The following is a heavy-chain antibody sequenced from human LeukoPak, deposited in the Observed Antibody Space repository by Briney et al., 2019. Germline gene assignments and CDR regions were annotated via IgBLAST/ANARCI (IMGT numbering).Heavy chain of an antibody. D-gene: IGHD3-10*01. J-gene: IGHJ6*02. CDR2: IYHSGST. Sequence: SETLSLTCAVSGGSISSSKWCSWVRQPPGKGLEWIGQIYHSGSTNYNPSLKSRVTISVDKSKNRFSLKLSSVTAADTAVYYCARDRGITMVRGVMDYYYYGMDVWGQGTTVTVSS. V-gene: IGHV4-4*02. CDR1: GGSISSSKW. CDR3: ARDRGITMVRGVMDYYYYGMDV.